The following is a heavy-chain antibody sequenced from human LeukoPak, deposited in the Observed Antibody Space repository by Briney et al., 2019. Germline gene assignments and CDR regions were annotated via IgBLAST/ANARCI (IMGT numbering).Heavy chain of an antibody. J-gene: IGHJ5*02. Sequence: SETLSLTCTVSGGSISSSSYYWGWIRQPPGKGLEWIGSIYYSGSTYYNPSLKSRVTISVDTSKNQFSLKLSSVTAADTAVYYCARRARLGSNWFDPWGQGTLVTVSS. CDR1: GGSISSSSYY. D-gene: IGHD3-10*01. V-gene: IGHV4-39*01. CDR2: IYYSGST. CDR3: ARRARLGSNWFDP.